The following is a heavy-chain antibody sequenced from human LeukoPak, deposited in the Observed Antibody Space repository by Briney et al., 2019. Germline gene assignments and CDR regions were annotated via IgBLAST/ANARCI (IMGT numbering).Heavy chain of an antibody. CDR1: GGSISSYY. J-gene: IGHJ4*02. V-gene: IGHV4-59*01. Sequence: SETLSLTCTVSGGSISSYYWSWIRQPPGKGLEWIGYIYYSGSTNYNPSLKSRVTISVDTSKNQFSLKLSSVTAADTAVYYCARWTGSGWYAPLFDYWGQGTLVTVSS. D-gene: IGHD6-19*01. CDR2: IYYSGST. CDR3: ARWTGSGWYAPLFDY.